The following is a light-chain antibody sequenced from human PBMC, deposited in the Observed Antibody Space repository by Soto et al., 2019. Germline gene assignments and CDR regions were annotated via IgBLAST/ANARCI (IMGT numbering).Light chain of an antibody. CDR1: QSISTY. Sequence: DIQMSQSPSSLSASIGDRITITFRASQSISTYLNWYQQKPGKAHRLLIYGASTLQNGVPSRFSGSGSATDYTLTINSLQPEDFATYYCQQSFITPPLTFGGGTTVEMK. V-gene: IGKV1-39*01. CDR3: QQSFITPPLT. CDR2: GAS. J-gene: IGKJ4*01.